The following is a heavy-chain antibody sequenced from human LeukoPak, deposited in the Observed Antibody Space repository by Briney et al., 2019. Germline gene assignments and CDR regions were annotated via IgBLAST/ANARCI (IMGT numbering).Heavy chain of an antibody. CDR2: ISSSSYI. V-gene: IGHV3-21*01. Sequence: GGSLRLSCAASGFTFSSYSMNWVRQAPGKGLEWVSSISSSSYIYYADSVKGRFTISRDNAKNSLYLQMNSLRAEDTAVYYCVADYYDSSGTSGGAFDMWGQGTMVTVSS. CDR1: GFTFSSYS. J-gene: IGHJ3*02. CDR3: VADYYDSSGTSGGAFDM. D-gene: IGHD3-22*01.